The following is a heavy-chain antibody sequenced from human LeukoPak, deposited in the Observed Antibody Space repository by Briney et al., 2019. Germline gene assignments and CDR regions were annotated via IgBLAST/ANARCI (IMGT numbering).Heavy chain of an antibody. D-gene: IGHD2-2*01. V-gene: IGHV5-51*01. CDR1: GYSFTSYW. Sequence: GESLQISCKGSGYSFTSYWIGWVRQMPGKGLEWMGIIYPGDSDTRYSPSFQGQVTISAGKSISTAYLQWSSLKASDTAMYYCARTPSSRVTKLDYWGQGTLVTVSS. CDR3: ARTPSSRVTKLDY. J-gene: IGHJ4*02. CDR2: IYPGDSDT.